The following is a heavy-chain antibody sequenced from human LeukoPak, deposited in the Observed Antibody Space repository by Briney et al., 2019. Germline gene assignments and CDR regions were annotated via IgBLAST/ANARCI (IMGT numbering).Heavy chain of an antibody. V-gene: IGHV3-20*04. CDR1: GFTFGDYG. J-gene: IGHJ4*02. D-gene: IGHD6-13*01. CDR3: ATSFGPVIAAAGTGAD. Sequence: GGSLRLSCVASGFTFGDYGMSWVRQAPGKGLEWVAGINWIGGSTGYADSVKGRFTISRDNTKNSLYLQMNSLRTEDTAVYYCATSFGPVIAAAGTGADWGQGTLVTVSS. CDR2: INWIGGST.